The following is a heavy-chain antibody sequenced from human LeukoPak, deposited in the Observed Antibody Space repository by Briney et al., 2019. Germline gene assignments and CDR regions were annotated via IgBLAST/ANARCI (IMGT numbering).Heavy chain of an antibody. J-gene: IGHJ4*02. CDR2: ISSRSSYI. V-gene: IGHV3-21*01. D-gene: IGHD3-10*01. CDR1: GFTVSSNY. Sequence: GGSLRLSCAASGFTVSSNYMSWVRQAPGKGLEWVSSISSRSSYIYYADSVKGRFTISRDNAKNSLYLQMNSLRAEDTAVYHCAKGDYYGSGSYEARPYYFDYWGQGTLVTVSS. CDR3: AKGDYYGSGSYEARPYYFDY.